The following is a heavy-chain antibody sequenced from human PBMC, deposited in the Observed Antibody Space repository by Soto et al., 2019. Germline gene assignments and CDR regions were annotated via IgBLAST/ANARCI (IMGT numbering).Heavy chain of an antibody. CDR1: GYTFTGYY. V-gene: IGHV1-2*04. CDR3: ARDRGITMVRGVITKIPTYYYYGMDV. CDR2: VNPNSGGT. Sequence: GASVKVSCKASGYTFTGYYMHWVRQAPGQGLEWMGWVNPNSGGTNYAQKFQGWVTMTRDTSISTAYMELSRLRFDDTAVYYCARDRGITMVRGVITKIPTYYYYGMDVWGQGTTVTVSS. J-gene: IGHJ6*02. D-gene: IGHD3-10*01.